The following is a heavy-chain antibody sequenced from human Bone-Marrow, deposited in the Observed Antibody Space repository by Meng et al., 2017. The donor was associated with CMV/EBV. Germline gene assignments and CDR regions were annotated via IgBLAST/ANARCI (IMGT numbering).Heavy chain of an antibody. CDR3: AKIGPLMSYDFWSGYRYGYYGMDV. D-gene: IGHD3-3*01. J-gene: IGHJ6*02. Sequence: GESLKISCAASGFTFSSYGMHWVRQAPGKGLEWVAFIRYDGSNKYYADSVKGRFTISRDNSKNTLYLQMNSLRAEDTAVYYCAKIGPLMSYDFWSGYRYGYYGMDVWGPGTTVT. CDR1: GFTFSSYG. V-gene: IGHV3-30*02. CDR2: IRYDGSNK.